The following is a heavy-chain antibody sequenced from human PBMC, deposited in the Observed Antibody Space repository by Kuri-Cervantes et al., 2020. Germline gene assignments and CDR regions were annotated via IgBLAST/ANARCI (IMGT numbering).Heavy chain of an antibody. Sequence: GESLKISCAASGFTFSSYEMNWVRQAPGKGLEWVSYISSSGSTIYYADSVKGRFTISRDNAKNSLYLQMNSLRAEDTAVYYCARDWVYDLWSGYSPDYFDYWGQGTLVTVSS. CDR3: ARDWVYDLWSGYSPDYFDY. D-gene: IGHD3-3*01. CDR1: GFTFSSYE. CDR2: ISSSGSTI. V-gene: IGHV3-48*03. J-gene: IGHJ4*02.